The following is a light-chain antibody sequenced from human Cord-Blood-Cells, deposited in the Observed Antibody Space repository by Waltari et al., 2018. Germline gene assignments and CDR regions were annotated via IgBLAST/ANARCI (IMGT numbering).Light chain of an antibody. CDR2: DVS. J-gene: IGLJ2*01. V-gene: IGLV2-11*01. CDR3: CSYAGSYIHVV. CDR1: SSDVGGYNY. Sequence: QSALTQPRSVSGSPGQSVTISCTGTSSDVGGYNYVSWYQQHPGKAPKLMIYDVSKRPAGVPDRFSGSKSGNTASLTISGRQAEDEADYYCCSYAGSYIHVVFGGGTKLTVL.